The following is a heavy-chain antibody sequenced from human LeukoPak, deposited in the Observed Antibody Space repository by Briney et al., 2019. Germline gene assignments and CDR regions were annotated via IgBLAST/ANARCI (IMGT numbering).Heavy chain of an antibody. CDR1: GFTFSSYG. V-gene: IGHV3-33*06. CDR2: IWYDGSNK. J-gene: IGHJ4*02. CDR3: AKDALAYCGGDCYWGLDY. D-gene: IGHD2-21*02. Sequence: QSGGSLRLSCAASGFTFSSYGMHWVRQAPGKGLEWVAVIWYDGSNKYYADSVKGRFTISRDNSKNTLYLQVNSLSAEDTAVYYCAKDALAYCGGDCYWGLDYWGQGTLVTVSS.